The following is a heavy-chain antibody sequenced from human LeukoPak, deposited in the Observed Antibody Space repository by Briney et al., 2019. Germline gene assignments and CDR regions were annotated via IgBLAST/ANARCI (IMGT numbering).Heavy chain of an antibody. D-gene: IGHD4-23*01. CDR3: ARLETGDDYGGDY. V-gene: IGHV3-30-3*01. CDR2: ISYDGTKK. CDR1: GFTFSTYT. Sequence: GGSLRLSCAASGFTFSTYTMHWVRQAPGKGLEWVAVISYDGTKKSYAGSVKGRFTISRDNSKNTLYLQMNSLRAEDTAVYYCARLETGDDYGGDYWGQGTLVTVSS. J-gene: IGHJ4*02.